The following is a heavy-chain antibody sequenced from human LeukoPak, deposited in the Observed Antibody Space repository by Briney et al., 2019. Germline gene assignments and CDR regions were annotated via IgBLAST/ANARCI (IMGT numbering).Heavy chain of an antibody. J-gene: IGHJ4*02. CDR2: IWYDGSNK. CDR1: GFTFSSYG. CDR3: ARAHSGSYYYFDY. V-gene: IGHV3-33*01. Sequence: GGSLRLSCAASGFTFSSYGVHWVRQAPGKGLEWVAVIWYDGSNKYYADSVKGRFTISRDNSKSTLYLQMNSLRAEDTAVYYCARAHSGSYYYFDYWGQGTLVTVSS. D-gene: IGHD1-26*01.